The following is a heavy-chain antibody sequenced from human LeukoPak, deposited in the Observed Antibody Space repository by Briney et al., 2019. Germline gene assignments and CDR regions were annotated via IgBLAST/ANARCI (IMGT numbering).Heavy chain of an antibody. D-gene: IGHD6-19*01. J-gene: IGHJ6*03. CDR3: ARAKEKIAVAGNYYYYMDV. Sequence: SQTLSLTCTVSGCSISSGSYYWSWIRQPAGKGLEWIGRIYTSGSTNYNPSLESRVTISVNTYKNQFSLKLSSVTAADTAVYYCARAKEKIAVAGNYYYYMDVWGKGTTVTVSS. CDR2: IYTSGST. CDR1: GCSISSGSYY. V-gene: IGHV4-61*02.